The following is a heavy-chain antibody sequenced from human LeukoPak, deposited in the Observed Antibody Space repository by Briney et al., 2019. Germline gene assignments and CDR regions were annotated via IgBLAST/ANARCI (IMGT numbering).Heavy chain of an antibody. CDR2: IKEDGSEK. Sequence: GGSLRLSCAASGFTFSSYWMNWVRQAPGKGLEWVANIKEDGSEKYYVDSVKGRFTISRDNAKNSLYLQMNSLRAEDTAVYYCARGIGSSWCFDYWSQGTLVTVSS. J-gene: IGHJ4*02. CDR1: GFTFSSYW. D-gene: IGHD6-13*01. CDR3: ARGIGSSWCFDY. V-gene: IGHV3-7*01.